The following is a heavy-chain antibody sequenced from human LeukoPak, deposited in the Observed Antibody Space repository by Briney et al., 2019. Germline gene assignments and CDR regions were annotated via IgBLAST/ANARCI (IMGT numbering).Heavy chain of an antibody. CDR3: ARGMIVGATTQYYYYYYGMDV. CDR2: ILNDGSQE. D-gene: IGHD1-26*01. V-gene: IGHV3-33*01. J-gene: IGHJ6*02. CDR1: GFTFSSYG. Sequence: PGRSLRLSCAASGFTFSSYGMPWVRQAPGKGLERVAVILNDGSQEKYADSVKGRFTISRDNSKNTLFLQLNSLRAEDTAVYYCARGMIVGATTQYYYYYYGMDVWGQGTTVTVSS.